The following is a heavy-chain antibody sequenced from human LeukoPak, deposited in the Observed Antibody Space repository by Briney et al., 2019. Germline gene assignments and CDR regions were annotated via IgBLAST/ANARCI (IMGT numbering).Heavy chain of an antibody. D-gene: IGHD4-17*01. CDR3: AKDYGDYGDYWYFDL. V-gene: IGHV3-30*18. CDR1: GFTFRSYG. Sequence: PGGSLRLSCAASGFTFRSYGMHWVRQAPGKGLEWVAVISYDGNNKYYADSVKGRFTISRDNSKNTLYLQMNSLRGEDTAVYYCAKDYGDYGDYWYFDLWGRGTLVTVSS. CDR2: ISYDGNNK. J-gene: IGHJ2*01.